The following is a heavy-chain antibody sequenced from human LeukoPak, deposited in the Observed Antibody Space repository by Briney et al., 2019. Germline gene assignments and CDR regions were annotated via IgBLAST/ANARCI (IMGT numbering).Heavy chain of an antibody. J-gene: IGHJ3*02. CDR3: AGASLYYDSSGQRTFDI. Sequence: SETLSLTCTVSGVSISSYYWNWIRQPPGKGLEWIGYIYYSGGTNCNPSLKSRVTISLDTFKNQFSLKLSSVTAADTAVYYCAGASLYYDSSGQRTFDIWGQGTMVTVSS. D-gene: IGHD3-22*01. CDR1: GVSISSYY. V-gene: IGHV4-59*01. CDR2: IYYSGGT.